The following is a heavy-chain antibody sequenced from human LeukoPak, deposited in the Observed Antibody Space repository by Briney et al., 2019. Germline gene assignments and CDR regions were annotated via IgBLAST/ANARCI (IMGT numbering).Heavy chain of an antibody. CDR1: GSSFSSYA. D-gene: IGHD2-2*01. V-gene: IGHV3-23*03. CDR3: ARELLYHYYEY. J-gene: IGHJ4*02. CDR2: LYDDGTT. Sequence: GGSLRLSCAASGSSFSSYAMSWVRQAPGKGLDWVSVLYDDGTTHYADSVKGRFTISRDTSQNILYLEMNSLRADDTAVYYCARELLYHYYEYWGQGTLVTVSA.